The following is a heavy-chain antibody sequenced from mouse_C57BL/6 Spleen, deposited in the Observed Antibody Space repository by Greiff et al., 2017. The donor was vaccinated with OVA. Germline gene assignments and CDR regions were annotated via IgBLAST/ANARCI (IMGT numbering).Heavy chain of an antibody. V-gene: IGHV1-82*01. J-gene: IGHJ4*01. CDR2: MYPGDGDT. CDR1: GYAFSSSW. CDR3: ARELDY. Sequence: QVQLQQSGPELVKPGASVKISCKASGYAFSSSWRNGGKKRRGKGGEWIGRMYPGDGDTNYKGKFKGKATLTADKASSTAYMQLSSLTSEDSAVYFCARELDYWGQGTSVTVSS.